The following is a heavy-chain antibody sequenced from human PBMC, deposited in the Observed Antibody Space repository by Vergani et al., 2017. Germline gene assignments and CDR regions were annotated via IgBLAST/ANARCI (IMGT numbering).Heavy chain of an antibody. J-gene: IGHJ3*02. CDR2: VYHSGST. V-gene: IGHV4-4*03. CDR1: GGSISNNNW. Sequence: QVQLQESGPGLVKPPGTLSLTCTVSGGSISNNNWSSWVRQPPGKGLEWIGEVYHSGSTNYNPSLKSRVTISVDKSKNQISLKLRSVTAADTAVYYCVRQWKLQGAFDIWGQGTMVTVSS. D-gene: IGHD1-1*01. CDR3: VRQWKLQGAFDI.